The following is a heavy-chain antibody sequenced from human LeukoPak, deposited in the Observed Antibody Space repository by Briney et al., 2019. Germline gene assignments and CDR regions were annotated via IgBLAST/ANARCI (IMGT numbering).Heavy chain of an antibody. CDR2: INSDGSST. J-gene: IGHJ4*02. D-gene: IGHD6-19*01. Sequence: GSLGLSCAASGFTLSRYWMHWVRQAPGKGLVRVSRINSDGSSTIHADSVKGRFTISRDNAKNTLYLQMYSLRAEDTAVYYCAREVYSSGWSSFDYWGQGTLVTVSS. CDR3: AREVYSSGWSSFDY. V-gene: IGHV3-74*01. CDR1: GFTLSRYW.